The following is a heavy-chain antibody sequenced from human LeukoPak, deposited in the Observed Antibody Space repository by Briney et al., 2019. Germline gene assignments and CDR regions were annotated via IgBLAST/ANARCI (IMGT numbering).Heavy chain of an antibody. V-gene: IGHV1-2*02. CDR1: GYTLTGYY. CDR3: ARDLTTTFDYYYYYYMDV. D-gene: IGHD1-14*01. CDR2: INPNSGGT. J-gene: IGHJ6*03. Sequence: ASVNVSCKASGYTLTGYYMHWVRQAPGQGLGWMGWINPNSGGTNYAQKFQGRVTMTRDTSISKAYMELSRLRSDDTAVYYCARDLTTTFDYYYYYYMDVWGKGTTVTVSS.